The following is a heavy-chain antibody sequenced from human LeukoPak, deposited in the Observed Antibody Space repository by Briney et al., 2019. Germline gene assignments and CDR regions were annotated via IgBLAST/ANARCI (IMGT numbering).Heavy chain of an antibody. CDR2: ISDSTSSK. J-gene: IGHJ4*02. CDR1: RFTFSSYG. V-gene: IGHV3-48*02. D-gene: IGHD2-21*01. CDR3: VRGCGRPSCPYYLDS. Sequence: GGSLRISCAASRFTFSSYGMNWVRQAPGKGLEWVSYISDSTSSKYYADSVKGRFTISRDNAKNSLYLQMNSLRDEDTAVYYCVRGCGRPSCPYYLDSWGQGALVTVSS.